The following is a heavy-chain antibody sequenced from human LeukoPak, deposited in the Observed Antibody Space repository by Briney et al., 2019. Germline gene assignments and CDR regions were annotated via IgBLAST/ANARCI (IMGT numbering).Heavy chain of an antibody. Sequence: GGSLRLSCAASGFTFSSYAMSWVRQAPGKGLEWVSGISGSGASTYYADSVKGRFTISRDNSKDTLYLQMNSLRAEDTAVYSCAKETDYNYIYYFDYWGQGTLVTVSS. CDR1: GFTFSSYA. V-gene: IGHV3-23*01. D-gene: IGHD5-24*01. CDR2: ISGSGAST. J-gene: IGHJ4*02. CDR3: AKETDYNYIYYFDY.